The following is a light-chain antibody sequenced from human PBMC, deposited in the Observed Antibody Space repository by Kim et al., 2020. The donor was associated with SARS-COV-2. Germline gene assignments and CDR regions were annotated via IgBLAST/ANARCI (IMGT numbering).Light chain of an antibody. CDR1: SSNIGAGYG. CDR2: DDT. J-gene: IGLJ2*01. Sequence: RVIISCTGSSSNIGAGYGVNWYQSLPGAAPRLLIYDDTHRPSGVPDGFFGYKSGTSASLAISWLQPEHEAHYFCQSFDRNLGVVFGGGTQLTVL. V-gene: IGLV1-40*01. CDR3: QSFDRNLGVV.